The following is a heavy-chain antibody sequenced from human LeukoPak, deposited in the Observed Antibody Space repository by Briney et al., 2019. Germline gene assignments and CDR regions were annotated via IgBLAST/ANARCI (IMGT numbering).Heavy chain of an antibody. CDR1: GYTFTSYG. CDR3: ARDLAGDCSSTSCYPGNWFDP. Sequence: ASVKVSCKASGYTFTSYGISWVRQAPGQGLEWMGWISAYNGNTNDAQKLQGRVTMTTDTSTSTAYMELRSLRSDDTAVYYCARDLAGDCSSTSCYPGNWFDPWGQGTLVTVSS. D-gene: IGHD2-2*01. CDR2: ISAYNGNT. J-gene: IGHJ5*02. V-gene: IGHV1-18*01.